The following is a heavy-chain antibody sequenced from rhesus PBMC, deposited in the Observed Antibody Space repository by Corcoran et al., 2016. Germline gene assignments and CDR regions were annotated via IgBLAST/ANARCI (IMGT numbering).Heavy chain of an antibody. V-gene: IGHV4-169*01. CDR1: GGSISSSY. CDR2: ILGRGRST. Sequence: QLQLQESGPGLVKPSETLSLTCAVSGGSISSSYWSWIRQAPGKGLEWIGYILGRGRSTNYNPSLKRRVTLSVDTSKNQLSLKLSSVTAADTAVYYCARMSGLMDVWGRGVLVTVSS. CDR3: ARMSGLMDV. J-gene: IGHJ5-2*02.